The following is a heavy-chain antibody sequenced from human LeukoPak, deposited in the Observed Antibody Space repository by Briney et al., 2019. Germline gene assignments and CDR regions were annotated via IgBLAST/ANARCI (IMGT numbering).Heavy chain of an antibody. J-gene: IGHJ5*02. Sequence: SETLSLTCTVSGGSISSYYWSWIRQPPGKGLEWIGYIYYSGSTNYNPSLKSRVTISVDTSKNQFSLKLSSVTAADTAVYYCARQSLNWFDPWGQGTLVTVSS. V-gene: IGHV4-59*01. CDR3: ARQSLNWFDP. CDR1: GGSISSYY. CDR2: IYYSGST.